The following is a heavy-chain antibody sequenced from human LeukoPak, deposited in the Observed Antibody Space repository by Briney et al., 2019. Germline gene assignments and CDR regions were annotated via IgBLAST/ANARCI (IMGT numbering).Heavy chain of an antibody. CDR2: INPNSGGT. Sequence: ASVKVSCKASGYTFTDYYMHWVRQAPGQGLEWMGWINPNSGGTNYAQKFYARVTMTRDTSISTAYMELSRLRSDDTAVYYCAKDLTVDAPDAFDIWGQGTMVTVSS. CDR1: GYTFTDYY. J-gene: IGHJ3*02. V-gene: IGHV1-2*02. CDR3: AKDLTVDAPDAFDI. D-gene: IGHD5-12*01.